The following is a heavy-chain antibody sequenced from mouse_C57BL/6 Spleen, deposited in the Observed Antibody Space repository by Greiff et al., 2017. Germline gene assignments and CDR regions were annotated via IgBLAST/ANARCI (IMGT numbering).Heavy chain of an antibody. D-gene: IGHD1-1*01. J-gene: IGHJ4*01. V-gene: IGHV1-54*01. Sequence: QVHVKQSGAELVRPGTSVKVSCKASGYAFTNYLIEWVKQRPGQGLEWIGVINPGSGGTNYNEKFKGKATLTADKSSSTAYMQLSSLTSEDSAVYFCARGLDYYGSSYGYAMDYWGQGTSVTVSS. CDR1: GYAFTNYL. CDR3: ARGLDYYGSSYGYAMDY. CDR2: INPGSGGT.